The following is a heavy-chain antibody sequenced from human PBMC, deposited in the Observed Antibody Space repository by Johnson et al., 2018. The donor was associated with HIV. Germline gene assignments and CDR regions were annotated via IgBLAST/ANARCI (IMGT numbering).Heavy chain of an antibody. D-gene: IGHD3-3*01. CDR3: VKMYYNFWSGYSAQMDAFDV. CDR1: GFTFSNYG. J-gene: IGHJ3*01. CDR2: ILNDGTNQ. Sequence: QVQLVESGGGVVQPGRSLRLSCAASGFTFSNYGMHWVRQSPGRGMEWVAVILNDGTNQFYAASVKGRFPLSRDNSKNTLYLEMYSLRVEDTAVYYCVKMYYNFWSGYSAQMDAFDVWGQGTMVTVSS. V-gene: IGHV3-30*18.